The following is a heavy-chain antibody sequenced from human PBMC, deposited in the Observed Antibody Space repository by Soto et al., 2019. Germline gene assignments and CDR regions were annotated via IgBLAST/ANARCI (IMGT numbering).Heavy chain of an antibody. Sequence: SETLSLTCTVSGGSISSGDYYWSWIRQPPGKGLEWIGYIYYSGSTYYNPSLKSRVTISVDTSKNQFSLKLSSVTAADTAVYYCATILNCSGGSCYIRVDYWGQGTMVTV. V-gene: IGHV4-30-4*01. D-gene: IGHD2-15*01. CDR1: GGSISSGDYY. CDR3: ATILNCSGGSCYIRVDY. CDR2: IYYSGST. J-gene: IGHJ4*02.